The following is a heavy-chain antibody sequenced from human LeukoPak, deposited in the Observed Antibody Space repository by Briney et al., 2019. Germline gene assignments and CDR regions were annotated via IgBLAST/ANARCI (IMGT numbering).Heavy chain of an antibody. Sequence: PSETMSLTCIVAGGSISSYYWSWIRQPPGKGLEWIGYIYYSGSTNYNRSLKSRVTITVDTSKNQFSLKLSSVTAADTAVYYCARLSFNWFDPWGQGTLVTVSS. CDR3: ARLSFNWFDP. V-gene: IGHV4-59*01. D-gene: IGHD3-16*02. J-gene: IGHJ5*02. CDR2: IYYSGST. CDR1: GGSISSYY.